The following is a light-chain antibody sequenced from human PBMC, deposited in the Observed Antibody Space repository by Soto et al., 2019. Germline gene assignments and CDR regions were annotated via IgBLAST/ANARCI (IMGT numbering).Light chain of an antibody. CDR2: DVR. CDR1: SSDVGGYNY. J-gene: IGLJ1*01. Sequence: QSALTQPRSVSGSPGQSVTISFTGTSSDVGGYNYVSWYQQHPGKAPKLMMYDVRQRPSGVSDRFSGSNSGNAASLTISGLQAEDEADYYCCSYAGSSDVFGTGTKLTVL. CDR3: CSYAGSSDV. V-gene: IGLV2-11*01.